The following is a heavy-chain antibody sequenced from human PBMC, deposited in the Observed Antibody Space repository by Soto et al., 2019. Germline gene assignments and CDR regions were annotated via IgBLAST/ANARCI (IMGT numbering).Heavy chain of an antibody. CDR3: ARYGDYDILAGYYPFDY. CDR1: GYTFTSYG. D-gene: IGHD3-9*01. J-gene: IGHJ4*02. Sequence: QVQLVQSGAEVKKPGASVKVSCKASGYTFTSYGISWVRQAPGQGLEWMGWISAYTGNTNYAQKLQGRVTMTTDTYTSTAYMELRSLRSDDTAVYYCARYGDYDILAGYYPFDYWGQGTLVTVSS. V-gene: IGHV1-18*01. CDR2: ISAYTGNT.